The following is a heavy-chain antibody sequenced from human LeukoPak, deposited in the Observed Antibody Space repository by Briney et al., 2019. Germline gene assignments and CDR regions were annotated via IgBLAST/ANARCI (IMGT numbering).Heavy chain of an antibody. CDR1: GFTVSSNY. Sequence: GGSLRLSCAASGFTVSSNYMSWVRQAPGKGLEWVSVIYSGGSTYYADSVKGRFTISRDNSKNTLYLQMNSLRAEDTAVYYCARVFLSSSWYYFDYWGQGTLSPSPQ. J-gene: IGHJ4*02. CDR3: ARVFLSSSWYYFDY. D-gene: IGHD6-13*01. V-gene: IGHV3-66*01. CDR2: IYSGGST.